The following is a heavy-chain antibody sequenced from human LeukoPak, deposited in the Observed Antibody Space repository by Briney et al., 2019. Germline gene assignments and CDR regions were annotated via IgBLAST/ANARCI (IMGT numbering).Heavy chain of an antibody. D-gene: IGHD4-23*01. Sequence: PSETLSLTCSVYSGSFSGYYWSWIRQPAGKGLEWIGRIYTSGSTNYNPSLKSRVTMSVDTSKNQFSLKLSSVTAADTAVYYCARDFSVTPFDYWGQGTLVTVSS. CDR1: SGSFSGYY. V-gene: IGHV4-4*07. CDR3: ARDFSVTPFDY. CDR2: IYTSGST. J-gene: IGHJ4*02.